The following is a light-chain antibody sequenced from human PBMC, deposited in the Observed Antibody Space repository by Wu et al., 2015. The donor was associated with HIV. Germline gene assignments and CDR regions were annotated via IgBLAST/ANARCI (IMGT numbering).Light chain of an antibody. J-gene: IGKJ2*01. CDR3: QQYNGSPYN. Sequence: EIVLTQSPGTLSLSPGERATLSCRASQSVHNSYLAWYQQKPGQAPRLLIYRASSRATGIPTRFSGSGSGTDFTLTISRLEPEDFAVYYCQQYNGSPYNFGPGTKLEIK. V-gene: IGKV3-20*01. CDR1: QSVHNSY. CDR2: RAS.